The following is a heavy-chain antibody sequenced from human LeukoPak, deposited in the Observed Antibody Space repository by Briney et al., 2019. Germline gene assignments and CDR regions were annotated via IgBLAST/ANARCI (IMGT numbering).Heavy chain of an antibody. CDR1: GGSISSSSYY. D-gene: IGHD5-18*01. J-gene: IGHJ4*02. V-gene: IGHV4-39*01. Sequence: SETLSLTCTVSGGSISSSSYYWGWIRQPPGKGLEWIGSIYYSGSTYYNPSLKSRVTISVDTSKNQFSLKLSSVTAADTAVYYCASGYGYGYPTRSVDYWGQGTLVTVSS. CDR2: IYYSGST. CDR3: ASGYGYGYPTRSVDY.